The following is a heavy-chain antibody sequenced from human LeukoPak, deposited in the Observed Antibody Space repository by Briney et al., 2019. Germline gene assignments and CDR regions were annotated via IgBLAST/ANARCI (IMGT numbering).Heavy chain of an antibody. Sequence: SETLSLTCAVYGGSFSGYYWSWIRQPPGKGLERIGEINHSGSTNYNPSLKSRVTISVDTSKNQFSLKLSSVTAADTAVYYCARGDFWSGYYCFDYWGQGTLVTVSS. CDR2: INHSGST. CDR3: ARGDFWSGYYCFDY. J-gene: IGHJ4*02. V-gene: IGHV4-34*01. D-gene: IGHD3-3*01. CDR1: GGSFSGYY.